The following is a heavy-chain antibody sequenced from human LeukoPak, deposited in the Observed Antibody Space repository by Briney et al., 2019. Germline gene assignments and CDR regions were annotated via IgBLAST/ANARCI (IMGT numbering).Heavy chain of an antibody. CDR1: GGSISSYY. CDR2: IYYSGST. J-gene: IGHJ5*02. CDR3: ARTYYYGSGRIDNWFDP. D-gene: IGHD3-10*01. Sequence: SETLSLTCTVSGGSISSYYWSWIRQPPGKGLEWIGYIYYSGSTNYNPSLKSRVTISVDTSKNQFSLKLSSVTAADTAVYYCARTYYYGSGRIDNWFDPWGQGTLVTVSS. V-gene: IGHV4-59*01.